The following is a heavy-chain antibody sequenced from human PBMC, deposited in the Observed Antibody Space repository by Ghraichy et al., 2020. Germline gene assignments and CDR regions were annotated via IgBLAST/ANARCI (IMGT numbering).Heavy chain of an antibody. V-gene: IGHV3-7*03. Sequence: GGSLRLSCAASGFIFSGYWMTWVRQAPGKGLELVANIKQDGSEKYYVDSVKGRFTISRDNAKNSLYLQMNSLRAEDTAVYYCAREEVDSSGWDHWGQGTLVTVSS. J-gene: IGHJ4*02. CDR2: IKQDGSEK. CDR3: AREEVDSSGWDH. D-gene: IGHD6-19*01. CDR1: GFIFSGYW.